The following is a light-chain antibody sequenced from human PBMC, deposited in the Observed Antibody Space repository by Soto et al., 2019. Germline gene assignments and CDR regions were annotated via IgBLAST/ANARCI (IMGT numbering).Light chain of an antibody. CDR3: RSYTSSSTLVV. CDR2: EVN. Sequence: QSALTQPASVSGSPGQSITISCTGTSIDVGDNNYVSWYQHHPGKAPKLMIYEVNNRPSGVSNRFSGSKSGNTASLTISGLQAEDEGDYYCRSYTSSSTLVVFGGGTKLTVL. V-gene: IGLV2-14*01. J-gene: IGLJ2*01. CDR1: SIDVGDNNY.